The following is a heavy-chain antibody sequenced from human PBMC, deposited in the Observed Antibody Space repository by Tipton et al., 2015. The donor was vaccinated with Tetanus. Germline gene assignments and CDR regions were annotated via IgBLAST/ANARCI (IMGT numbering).Heavy chain of an antibody. CDR3: TRVVYGEYVSYFDS. Sequence: TLSLTCSVSGASLRSGDYNWSWIRQPPGKGLEWLAYISDSGLTNSNYFLKSRITISRDASRNQFSLKLTSVTAADTAVYYCTRVVYGEYVSYFDSWGQGTLVTVSS. V-gene: IGHV4-61*08. CDR1: GASLRSGDYN. J-gene: IGHJ4*02. D-gene: IGHD3-16*01. CDR2: ISDSGLT.